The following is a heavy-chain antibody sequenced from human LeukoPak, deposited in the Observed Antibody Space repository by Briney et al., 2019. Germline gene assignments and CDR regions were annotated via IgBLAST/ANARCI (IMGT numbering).Heavy chain of an antibody. D-gene: IGHD6-13*01. Sequence: GESLKISCKGSGYSFTSYWIGWVRQMPGKGVEWMGIIYPGDSDTRYSPSFQGQVTISADKSISTAYLQWSSLKASDSAMYYCARRVAAATIDFDYWGQGTLVTVSS. CDR1: GYSFTSYW. CDR3: ARRVAAATIDFDY. CDR2: IYPGDSDT. J-gene: IGHJ4*02. V-gene: IGHV5-51*01.